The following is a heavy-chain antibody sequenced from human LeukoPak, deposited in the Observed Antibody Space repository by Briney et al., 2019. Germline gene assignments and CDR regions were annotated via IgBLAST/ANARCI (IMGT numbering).Heavy chain of an antibody. Sequence: SQTLSLTCAISGDSVSSNTAAWNWIRQSPSRGLEWLGRTFYRSNWYDDYAASVKSRMTINPGTSKNQFSLHLKSVTPEDTAVYYCAREVAGTWAFDIWGQGTRVTVSS. CDR2: TFYRSNWYD. CDR3: AREVAGTWAFDI. J-gene: IGHJ3*02. CDR1: GDSVSSNTAA. V-gene: IGHV6-1*01. D-gene: IGHD6-19*01.